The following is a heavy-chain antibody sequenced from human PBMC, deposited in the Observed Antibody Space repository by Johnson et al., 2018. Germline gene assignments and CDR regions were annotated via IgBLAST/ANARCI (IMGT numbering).Heavy chain of an antibody. J-gene: IGHJ6*02. Sequence: EVQLVESGGGLVQPGGSLRLSCAASGFTFSSYSMNWVRQAPGKGLEWVSYISSSSSTIYYADSVKGRFPISRDNAKNSLDLQMNSLRDEDTAGYYCARVDYYDSRGKVGMDVWGQGTTVTVSS. D-gene: IGHD3-22*01. CDR1: GFTFSSYS. CDR2: ISSSSSTI. V-gene: IGHV3-48*02. CDR3: ARVDYYDSRGKVGMDV.